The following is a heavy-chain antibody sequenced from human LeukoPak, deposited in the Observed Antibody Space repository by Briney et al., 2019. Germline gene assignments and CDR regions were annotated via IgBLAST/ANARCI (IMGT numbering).Heavy chain of an antibody. CDR3: ARQGGSATFEKYFDY. V-gene: IGHV3-66*04. J-gene: IGHJ4*02. CDR1: GFNVSREH. Sequence: PGGSLRLSCAASGFNVSREHVNWFRQAPGKGPEWVSVIYIDGDTDYAESVKGRISISRDKPKNTVYLQMNSLRAEDTAVYFCARQGGSATFEKYFDYWGQGTLVTVSS. CDR2: IYIDGDT. D-gene: IGHD3-10*01.